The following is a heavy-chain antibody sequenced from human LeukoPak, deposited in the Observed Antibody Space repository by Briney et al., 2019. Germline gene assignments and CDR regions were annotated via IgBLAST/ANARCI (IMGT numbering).Heavy chain of an antibody. D-gene: IGHD1-26*01. V-gene: IGHV3-21*01. CDR2: ISSSSSYI. Sequence: GGSLRLSCAASGFTFSSYSMNWVRQAPGKGLEWVSSISSSSSYIYYADSVKGRFTISRDNAKNSLYLQMNSLRDEDTAVYYCARESGGKSSYFDYWGQGTLVTVSS. CDR3: ARESGGKSSYFDY. CDR1: GFTFSSYS. J-gene: IGHJ4*02.